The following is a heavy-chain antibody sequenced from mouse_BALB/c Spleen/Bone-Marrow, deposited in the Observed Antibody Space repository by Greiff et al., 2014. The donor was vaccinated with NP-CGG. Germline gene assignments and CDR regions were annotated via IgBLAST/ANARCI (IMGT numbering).Heavy chain of an antibody. CDR3: SRITTATGAMDY. D-gene: IGHD1-2*01. CDR2: IWADGST. CDR1: GFSLTSYG. V-gene: IGHV2-9*02. J-gene: IGHJ4*01. Sequence: VKLVESGPGLVAPSQSLSITCTVSGFSLTSYGVHWVRQPPGKGLEWLGVIWADGSTNYNSALMSRLSISKDNSKSQVFLKVNSLQTDDTAMYYCSRITTATGAMDYWGQGTSVTVSS.